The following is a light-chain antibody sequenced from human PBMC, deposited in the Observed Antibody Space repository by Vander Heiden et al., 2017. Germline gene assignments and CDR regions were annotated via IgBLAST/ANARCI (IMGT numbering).Light chain of an antibody. CDR1: QSISSW. CDR3: QQYNSYSPGGTWT. CDR2: DAS. V-gene: IGKV1-5*01. Sequence: DIQMTQSPSTLSASVGDRVTITCRASQSISSWLAWYQQKPGKAPKLLIYDASSLESGVPSRFSGSGSGTEFTLTISSLQPDDFATYYGQQYNSYSPGGTWTFGQGTKVEIK. J-gene: IGKJ1*01.